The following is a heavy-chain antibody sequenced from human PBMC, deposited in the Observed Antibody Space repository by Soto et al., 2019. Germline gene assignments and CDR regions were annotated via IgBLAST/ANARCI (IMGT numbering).Heavy chain of an antibody. D-gene: IGHD5-18*01. CDR1: GFTVSGNY. CDR3: AAVSSGSGGAFDI. V-gene: IGHV3-53*01. CDR2: IYSGGTT. J-gene: IGHJ3*02. Sequence: GGSLRLSCAASGFTVSGNYMSWVRQAPGKGLEWVSVIYSGGTTHYADSVKGRFTISRDNSKNTLYLQMNSLRAEDTAVYYCAAVSSGSGGAFDIWGQGTMVTVSS.